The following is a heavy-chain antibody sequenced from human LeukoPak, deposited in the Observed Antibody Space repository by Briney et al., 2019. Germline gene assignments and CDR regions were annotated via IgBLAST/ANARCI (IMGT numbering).Heavy chain of an antibody. CDR2: ISSSGSTI. D-gene: IGHD2-8*01. CDR1: GFTFSDYY. Sequence: PGGSLRLSCAASGFTFSDYYMSWIRQAPGKGLEWVSYISSSGSTIYYADSVKGRFTISRDNAKNSLYLQMNSLRAEDTAVYYXXXXXXGGYCTNGVCYPTYYFDYWGQGTLVTASS. CDR3: XXXXXGGYCTNGVCYPTYYFDY. V-gene: IGHV3-11*04. J-gene: IGHJ4*02.